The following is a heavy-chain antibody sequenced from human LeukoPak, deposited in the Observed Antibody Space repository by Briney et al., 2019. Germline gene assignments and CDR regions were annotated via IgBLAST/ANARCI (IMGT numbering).Heavy chain of an antibody. D-gene: IGHD5-18*01. Sequence: PGGSLRLSCAASGFTFDDYAMHWVRQAPGKGLEWVSLISWDGGSTYYADFVKGRFTISRDNSKNSLYLQMNSLRAEDTALYYCAKDSGSYSYGWFDYWGQGTLVTVSS. CDR1: GFTFDDYA. CDR3: AKDSGSYSYGWFDY. V-gene: IGHV3-43D*03. CDR2: ISWDGGST. J-gene: IGHJ4*02.